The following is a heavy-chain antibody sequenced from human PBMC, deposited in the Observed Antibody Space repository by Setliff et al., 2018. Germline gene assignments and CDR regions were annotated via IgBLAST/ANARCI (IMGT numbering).Heavy chain of an antibody. CDR1: GYTFTDYY. CDR2: INPKNGDI. CDR3: ARDPRLWITFGGECLWDY. Sequence: ASVKVSCKPSGYTFTDYYIHWVRQAPGQGLEWMGWINPKNGDIFYAPKFAGRVTMTRDTPISTVYMELSLLTSDDTAVYYCARDPRLWITFGGECLWDYWGQGTLVTVSS. V-gene: IGHV1-2*07. J-gene: IGHJ4*02. D-gene: IGHD3-16*01.